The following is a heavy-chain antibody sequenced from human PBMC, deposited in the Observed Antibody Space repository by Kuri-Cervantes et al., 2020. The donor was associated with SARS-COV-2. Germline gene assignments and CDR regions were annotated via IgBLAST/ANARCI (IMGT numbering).Heavy chain of an antibody. CDR2: IYSGGST. CDR3: ARMTTKQQLVPPGFDY. Sequence: GGSLRLSCAASGFTVSSNYMSWVRQAPGKGLEWVSVIYSGGSTYYADSVKGRFTISRDNSKNTLYLQMNSLRAEDTAVYYCARMTTKQQLVPPGFDYWGQGTLVTVSS. J-gene: IGHJ4*02. CDR1: GFTVSSNY. D-gene: IGHD6-13*01. V-gene: IGHV3-53*01.